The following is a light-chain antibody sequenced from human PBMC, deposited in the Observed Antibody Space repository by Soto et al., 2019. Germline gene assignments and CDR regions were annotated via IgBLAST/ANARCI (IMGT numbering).Light chain of an antibody. Sequence: ERVMTQSPATLSVSPGEKSTLSCRASQTVSNNLAWYQQKAGQPPRLLIYFASTSATGIPARFSGSESWTELTLTINTLQSEDFAVYYCQQYNEWPLTFGGGTKVETK. CDR3: QQYNEWPLT. V-gene: IGKV3-15*01. CDR1: QTVSNN. CDR2: FAS. J-gene: IGKJ4*01.